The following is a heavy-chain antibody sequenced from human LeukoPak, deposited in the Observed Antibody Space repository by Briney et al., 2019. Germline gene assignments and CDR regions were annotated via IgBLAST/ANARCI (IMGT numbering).Heavy chain of an antibody. CDR2: LSWNSASI. CDR1: GFTFRDYA. CDR3: ARDSGYDY. V-gene: IGHV3-9*01. D-gene: IGHD3-9*01. J-gene: IGHJ4*02. Sequence: GRSLRLSCAASGFTFRDYAMHWVRQAPGKGLEWVSGLSWNSASIAYADSVKGRFTISRDNAKNSLYLQMNSLRAEDTAVYYCARDSGYDYWGQGTLVTVSS.